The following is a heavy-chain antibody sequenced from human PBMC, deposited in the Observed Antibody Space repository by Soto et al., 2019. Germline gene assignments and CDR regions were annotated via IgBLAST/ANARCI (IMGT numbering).Heavy chain of an antibody. Sequence: QLHLRESGPGLVKPSETLSLTCTVSGGSITSSSYYWGWIRQPPGKGLEWIGSIYYSGSTYYNPSLKSPVTISVDTSKNPFSLKLSSVTAADTAVYYCATQEGGGRYVYTFDPRGQGTLVTVSS. J-gene: IGHJ5*02. V-gene: IGHV4-39*01. D-gene: IGHD1-26*01. CDR3: ATQEGGGRYVYTFDP. CDR2: IYYSGST. CDR1: GGSITSSSYY.